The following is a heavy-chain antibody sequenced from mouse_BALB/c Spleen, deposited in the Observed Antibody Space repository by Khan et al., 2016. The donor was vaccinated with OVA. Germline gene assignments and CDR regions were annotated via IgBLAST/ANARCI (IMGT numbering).Heavy chain of an antibody. CDR1: GFTFSSFG. CDR2: ISSGSSAI. Sequence: EVELVESGGGLVQPGGSRKLSCAASGFTFSSFGMHWVRQAPEKGLEWVAYISSGSSAIYYADKVKGRFTISRANPKNTMFLKLTSLRSEDTAMYYCARRGPSDVFAYWGQGTLVTVSA. V-gene: IGHV5-17*02. CDR3: ARRGPSDVFAY. J-gene: IGHJ3*01.